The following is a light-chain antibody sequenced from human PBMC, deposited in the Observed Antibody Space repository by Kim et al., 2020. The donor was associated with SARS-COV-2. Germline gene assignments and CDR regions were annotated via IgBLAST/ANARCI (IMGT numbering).Light chain of an antibody. CDR2: QDN. CDR3: QAWDSSTSV. Sequence: VSPVQTASIPCSGDELGNKDACWYQQKPGQCPVLVIYQDNMRHSGIPERFSGSNSGNTATLTISGTQAMDEADYYGQAWDSSTSVFGGGTQLTVL. CDR1: ELGNKD. J-gene: IGLJ2*01. V-gene: IGLV3-1*01.